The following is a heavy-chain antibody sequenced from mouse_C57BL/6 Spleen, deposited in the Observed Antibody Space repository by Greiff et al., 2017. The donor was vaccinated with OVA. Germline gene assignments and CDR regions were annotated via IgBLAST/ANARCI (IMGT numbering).Heavy chain of an antibody. V-gene: IGHV1-82*01. CDR2: IYPGDGDT. CDR1: GYAFSSSW. Sequence: VQVVESGPELVKPGASVKISCKASGYAFSSSWMNWVKQRPGKGLEWIGRIYPGDGDTNYNGKFKGKATLTADKSSSTAYMQLSSLTSEDSAVYFCAILRYYAMDYWGQGTSVTVSS. D-gene: IGHD1-1*01. J-gene: IGHJ4*01. CDR3: AILRYYAMDY.